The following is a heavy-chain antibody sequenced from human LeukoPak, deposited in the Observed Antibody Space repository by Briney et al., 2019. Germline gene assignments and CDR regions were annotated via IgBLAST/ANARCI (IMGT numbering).Heavy chain of an antibody. Sequence: SVKVSCKASGGTFSSYAISCVRQAPGQGLEWMGRIIPILGIADYAQKFQGRVTITADKSTSTAYMELSSLRSEDTAVYYCAVDILTGYYHAGTFDYWGQGTLVTVSS. CDR3: AVDILTGYYHAGTFDY. D-gene: IGHD3-9*01. J-gene: IGHJ4*02. CDR1: GGTFSSYA. CDR2: IIPILGIA. V-gene: IGHV1-69*04.